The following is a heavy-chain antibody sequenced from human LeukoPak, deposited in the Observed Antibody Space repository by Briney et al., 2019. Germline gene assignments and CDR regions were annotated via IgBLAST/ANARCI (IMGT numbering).Heavy chain of an antibody. CDR3: ASDCSSTSCPKPFQH. CDR2: ISGSGGST. V-gene: IGHV3-23*01. Sequence: PGGSLRLSCAASGFTFSSYAMSWVRQAPGKGLEWVSAISGSGGSTYYADSVKGRFTISRDNAKNSLYLQMNSLRAEDTAVYYCASDCSSTSCPKPFQHWGQGTLVTVSS. D-gene: IGHD2-2*01. CDR1: GFTFSSYA. J-gene: IGHJ1*01.